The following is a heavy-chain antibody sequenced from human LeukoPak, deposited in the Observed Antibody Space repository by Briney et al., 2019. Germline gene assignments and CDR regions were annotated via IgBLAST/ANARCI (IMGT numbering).Heavy chain of an antibody. V-gene: IGHV4-59*11. CDR3: ARDLITVTKGFDI. CDR1: TDSISSHY. Sequence: SETLSLTCAVSTDSISSHYWNWIRQPPGKGLEWIGYFSYIGSTNYNPSLKSRVTISIDTSKNQFSLKLRSVTAADTAVYYCARDLITVTKGFDIWGQGTMVSVSS. D-gene: IGHD4-17*01. J-gene: IGHJ3*02. CDR2: FSYIGST.